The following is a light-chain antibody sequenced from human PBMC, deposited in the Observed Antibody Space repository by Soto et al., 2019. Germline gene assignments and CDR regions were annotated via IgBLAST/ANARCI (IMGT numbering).Light chain of an antibody. CDR3: QQYDNLPPGFT. J-gene: IGKJ3*01. Sequence: DIQMTQSPSSLSASVGDRVTITCQASQDISNYLNWYQQKPGKAPKLLIYDASNLETGVPSRFIGSGSGTDCTSTISSLQPEVIATYYCQQYDNLPPGFTFGPGTKVDIK. V-gene: IGKV1-33*01. CDR2: DAS. CDR1: QDISNY.